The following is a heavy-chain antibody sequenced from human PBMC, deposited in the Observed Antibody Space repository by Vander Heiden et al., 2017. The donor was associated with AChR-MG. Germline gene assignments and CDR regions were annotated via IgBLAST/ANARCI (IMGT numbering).Heavy chain of an antibody. CDR2: IKSKTDGGTT. CDR3: TTPGQSGSIPSE. D-gene: IGHD1-26*01. V-gene: IGHV3-15*01. Sequence: LSWVRQAPGKGLEWVGRIKSKTDGGTTDYAAPVKGRFTISRDDSKNTLYLQMKSMKTEDTAVYYCTTPGQSGSIPSEWGQGTLVTVSS. J-gene: IGHJ4*02.